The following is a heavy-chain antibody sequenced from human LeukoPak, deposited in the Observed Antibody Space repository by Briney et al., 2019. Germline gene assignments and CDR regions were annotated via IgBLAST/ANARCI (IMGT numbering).Heavy chain of an antibody. D-gene: IGHD4-23*01. CDR2: INHSGRT. CDR3: ARDPTTVVTLPYYFDF. CDR1: GGSFFGSH. J-gene: IGHJ4*02. Sequence: SETLSLTCAVSGGSFFGSHWNWIRQSPEKCLEWIGEINHSGRTNYNPSLKSRDTISVDTSKSQFFLKLTSVTAADTAVYYCARDPTTVVTLPYYFDFWGQGTLVTVSA. V-gene: IGHV4-34*01.